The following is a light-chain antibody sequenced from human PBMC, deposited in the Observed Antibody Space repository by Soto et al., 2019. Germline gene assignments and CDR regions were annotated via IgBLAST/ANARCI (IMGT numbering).Light chain of an antibody. CDR2: TSS. Sequence: DIQMTQSPASLSASVGDRVTISCRASQSIGRNLNWYQQKPGKAPTLLIFTSSSLQSGVPSRFSGSGSGTDFILTISSLQPEGYATYYCQQSYSTPPTFGQGTKVEIK. CDR3: QQSYSTPPT. J-gene: IGKJ1*01. CDR1: QSIGRN. V-gene: IGKV1-39*01.